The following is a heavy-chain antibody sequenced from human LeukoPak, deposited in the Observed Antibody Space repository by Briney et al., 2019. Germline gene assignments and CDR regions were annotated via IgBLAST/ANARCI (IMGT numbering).Heavy chain of an antibody. CDR1: GFTFSSYA. J-gene: IGHJ3*02. D-gene: IGHD2-2*01. CDR2: ISYDGSNK. Sequence: GRSLRLSCAASGFTFSSYAMHWVRQAPGKGLEWVAVISYDGSNKYYADSVKGRFTISRDNSKNTLYLQMNSLRAEDTAVYYCARDLYCSSTSCPVVGAFDIWGQGTMVTVSS. CDR3: ARDLYCSSTSCPVVGAFDI. V-gene: IGHV3-30-3*01.